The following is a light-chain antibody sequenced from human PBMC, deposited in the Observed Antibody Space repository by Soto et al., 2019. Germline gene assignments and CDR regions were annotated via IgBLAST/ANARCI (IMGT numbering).Light chain of an antibody. CDR3: QHYASSRT. CDR1: QSADSTY. Sequence: DIVLTQSPGTLPLSPGESATLSCRASQSADSTYITWYQQKPGQAPRLLIYGASGRATGVPDRFSGSGSGTDFTLTISRLEPEDFAVYYCQHYASSRTFGQGTKVE. J-gene: IGKJ1*01. V-gene: IGKV3-20*01. CDR2: GAS.